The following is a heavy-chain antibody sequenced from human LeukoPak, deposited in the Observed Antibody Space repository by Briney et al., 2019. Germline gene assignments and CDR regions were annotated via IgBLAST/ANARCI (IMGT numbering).Heavy chain of an antibody. CDR3: ARDTNFCPGDY. J-gene: IGHJ4*02. V-gene: IGHV3-7*01. Sequence: QTGRSLRLSCAAAGFTFSSYWMTCVRQAQGKGLEWVATIKKDGSIKAYVDSVKGRFTISRDNAKNSVHLQMNSLTTEDTDIYYFARDTNFCPGDYWGQGTLVTVSS. CDR1: GFTFSSYW. CDR2: IKKDGSIK. D-gene: IGHD2/OR15-2a*01.